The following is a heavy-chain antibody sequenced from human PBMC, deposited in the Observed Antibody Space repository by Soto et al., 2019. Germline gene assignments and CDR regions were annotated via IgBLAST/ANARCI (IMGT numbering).Heavy chain of an antibody. CDR3: TKDLWSSSWFGEYNWFDP. J-gene: IGHJ5*02. CDR2: ISGNGGST. Sequence: GGSQRLSCTASGFTFSSYAMSWVRQAPGKGLKWVSAISGNGGSTYYADSVKGRFTISRDKSKNTLYLQMNSLRAEDTAVYYCTKDLWSSSWFGEYNWFDPWGQGTLVTVSS. CDR1: GFTFSSYA. V-gene: IGHV3-23*01. D-gene: IGHD3-10*01.